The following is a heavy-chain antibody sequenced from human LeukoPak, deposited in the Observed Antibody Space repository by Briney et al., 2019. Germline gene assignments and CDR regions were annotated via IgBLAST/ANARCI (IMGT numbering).Heavy chain of an antibody. V-gene: IGHV1-2*02. CDR1: GYTFTGYY. D-gene: IGHD3-22*01. J-gene: IGHJ3*02. CDR3: ARDPVYYYDSSGYSKSSAFDI. CDR2: INPNSGGT. Sequence: ASVKVSCKSSGYTFTGYYMHWVRQAPGQGLEWMGWINPNSGGTNYAQKLQGRVTMTTDTSTSTAYMELRSLRSDDTAVYYCARDPVYYYDSSGYSKSSAFDIWGQGTMVTVSS.